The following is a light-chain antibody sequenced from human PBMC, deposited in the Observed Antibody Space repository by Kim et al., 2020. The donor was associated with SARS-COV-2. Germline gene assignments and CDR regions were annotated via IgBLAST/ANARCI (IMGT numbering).Light chain of an antibody. CDR3: CSYASSNNLL. V-gene: IGLV2-8*01. Sequence: QSALTQPPSASGSPGQSVTISCTGTSSDVGGYNYVSWYQQHPGKAPKLIIYEVSKRPSGVPDRFSGSKSGNTASLTVSGLQAEDEADYHCCSYASSNNLLFGGGTQLTVL. J-gene: IGLJ3*02. CDR1: SSDVGGYNY. CDR2: EVS.